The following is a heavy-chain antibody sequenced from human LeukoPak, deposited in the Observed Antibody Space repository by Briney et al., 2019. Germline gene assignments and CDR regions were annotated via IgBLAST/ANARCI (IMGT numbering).Heavy chain of an antibody. D-gene: IGHD3-10*01. J-gene: IGHJ4*02. CDR1: GYTFTGYY. V-gene: IGHV1-2*02. CDR3: ARAPSTRLLWFGELSSRLFDY. CDR2: INPNSGGT. Sequence: ASVKVSCKASGYTFTGYYMHWVRQAPEQGLEWMGWINPNSGGTNYAQKFQGRVTMTRDTSISTAYMELSRLRSDDTAVYYCARAPSTRLLWFGELSSRLFDYWGQGTLVTVSS.